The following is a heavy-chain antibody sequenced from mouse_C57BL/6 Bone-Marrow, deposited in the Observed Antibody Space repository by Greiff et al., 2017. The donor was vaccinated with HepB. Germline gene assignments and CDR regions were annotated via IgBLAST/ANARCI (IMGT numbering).Heavy chain of an antibody. V-gene: IGHV1-52*01. CDR1: GYTFTSYW. J-gene: IGHJ2*01. CDR2: IDPSDSET. CDR3: ARGDDGYYPFNY. D-gene: IGHD2-3*01. Sequence: QVQLQQPGAELVRPGSSVKLSCKASGYTFTSYWMHWVKQRPIQGLEWIGNIDPSDSETHYNQKFKDKATLTVDKSSSTAYMQLSSLTSEDSAVYYCARGDDGYYPFNYWGQGTTLTGSS.